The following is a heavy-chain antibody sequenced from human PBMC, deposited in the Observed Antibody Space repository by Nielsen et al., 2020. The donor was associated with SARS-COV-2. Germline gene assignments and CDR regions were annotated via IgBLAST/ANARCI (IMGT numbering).Heavy chain of an antibody. D-gene: IGHD2-15*01. J-gene: IGHJ4*02. V-gene: IGHV3-33*06. CDR1: GFTFSSYG. CDR2: IWYDGSNK. Sequence: LSLTCAASGFTFSSYGMHWVRQAPGKGLEWVAVIWYDGSNKYYADSVKGRFTISRDNSKNTLYLQMNSLRAEDTAVYYCAKTEGWPADYWGQGTLVTVSS. CDR3: AKTEGWPADY.